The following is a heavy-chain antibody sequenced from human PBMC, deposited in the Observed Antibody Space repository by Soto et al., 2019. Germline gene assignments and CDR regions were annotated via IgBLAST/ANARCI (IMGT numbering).Heavy chain of an antibody. CDR3: VKDGGYCSSSTCYAPRNHYFDS. CDR2: IKFDGSEK. D-gene: IGHD2-2*01. V-gene: IGHV3-7*03. J-gene: IGHJ4*02. Sequence: GGSLSLSCKASVFTFSDYWMSWFRQAPGKGPEWVANIKFDGSEKQYVDSVRGRFTISRDNSRSSLSLQMNSLRAGDTAVYYCVKDGGYCSSSTCYAPRNHYFDSWGQGTLVTVSS. CDR1: VFTFSDYW.